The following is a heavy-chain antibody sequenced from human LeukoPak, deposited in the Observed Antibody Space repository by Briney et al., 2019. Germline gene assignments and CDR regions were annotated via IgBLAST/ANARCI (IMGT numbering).Heavy chain of an antibody. CDR2: ISGTGGST. D-gene: IGHD6-19*01. V-gene: IGHV3-23*01. J-gene: IGHJ4*02. CDR3: AKGVQWAVPGSCLDS. CDR1: GFTFNNYA. Sequence: GGSLRLSCPASGFTFNNYAMIWVRQAPGKGLEWVSGISGTGGSTFYADSVKGRFRISRDNSMNTLYLQMNGLRVDDTAVYYCAKGVQWAVPGSCLDSWGLGTLVTVSS.